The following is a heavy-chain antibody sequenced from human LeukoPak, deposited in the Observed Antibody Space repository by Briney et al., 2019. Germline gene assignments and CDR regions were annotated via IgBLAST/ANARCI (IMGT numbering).Heavy chain of an antibody. V-gene: IGHV4-59*01. CDR3: AREGMIYYGSGTGYNWFDP. Sequence: KPSETLSLTCTVSGGSISSYYWSWIRQAPGKGLEWIGYIYYSGSTNYNPSLKSRVTISVDTSKNQFSLRLSSVTAADTAVYYCAREGMIYYGSGTGYNWFDPWGQGTLVTVSS. CDR1: GGSISSYY. D-gene: IGHD3-10*01. J-gene: IGHJ5*02. CDR2: IYYSGST.